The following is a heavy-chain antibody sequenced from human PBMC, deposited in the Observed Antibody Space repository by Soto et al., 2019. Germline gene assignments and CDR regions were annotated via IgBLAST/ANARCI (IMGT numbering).Heavy chain of an antibody. D-gene: IGHD2-21*02. J-gene: IGHJ4*02. Sequence: PGGALRLSCVGSGFSFSDYSINWVRRAPGKGLQWISYISSRSDAIHYADSVKGRFTVSRDNAKNAVFLQMNSLRDDDTAIYYCARLPKGSLVTAWGQGTQVTVSS. V-gene: IGHV3-48*02. CDR3: ARLPKGSLVTA. CDR1: GFSFSDYS. CDR2: ISSRSDAI.